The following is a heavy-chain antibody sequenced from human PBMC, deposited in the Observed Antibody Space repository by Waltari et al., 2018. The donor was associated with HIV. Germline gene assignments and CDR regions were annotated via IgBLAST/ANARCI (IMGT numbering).Heavy chain of an antibody. CDR3: ARGDYCSYVGCPYYFDH. Sequence: EVYLVASGGGVVKPGGSLRLSCAASGFTFSSYSFNWVRQAPGKGREWVSPIGTTAIYTYYADSVRGRFSISKDSAKNTVFLQMNSLRVEDTAVYYCARGDYCSYVGCPYYFDHWGHGVLVTVSS. CDR1: GFTFSSYS. V-gene: IGHV3-21*01. D-gene: IGHD2-8*01. CDR2: IGTTAIYT. J-gene: IGHJ4*01.